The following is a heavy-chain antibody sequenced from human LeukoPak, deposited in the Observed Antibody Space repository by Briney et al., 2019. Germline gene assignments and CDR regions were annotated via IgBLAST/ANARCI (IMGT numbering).Heavy chain of an antibody. CDR2: ISSSSSYI. Sequence: PGGSLRLSCAASGFTFSSYSMNWVRQAPGKGLEWVSSISSSSSYIYYADSVKGRFTISRDNAKNSLYLQMNSLRAEDTAVYYCAREKDDHGDPGPLDAWGQGALVTVSS. D-gene: IGHD4-17*01. V-gene: IGHV3-21*01. CDR3: AREKDDHGDPGPLDA. CDR1: GFTFSSYS. J-gene: IGHJ5*02.